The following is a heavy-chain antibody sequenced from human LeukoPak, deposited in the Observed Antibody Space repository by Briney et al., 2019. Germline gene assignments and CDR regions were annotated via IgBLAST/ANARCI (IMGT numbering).Heavy chain of an antibody. V-gene: IGHV3-30-3*01. J-gene: IGHJ4*02. CDR2: ISYDGSNK. CDR3: ANSRSGYLVYYFDY. CDR1: GFTFSSYA. D-gene: IGHD3-22*01. Sequence: PGGSLRLSCAASGFTFSSYAMHWVRQAPGKGLEWVAVISYDGSNKYYADSVKGRFTISRDNSKNTLYLQMNSLRAEDTAVYYCANSRSGYLVYYFDYWGQGTLVTVSS.